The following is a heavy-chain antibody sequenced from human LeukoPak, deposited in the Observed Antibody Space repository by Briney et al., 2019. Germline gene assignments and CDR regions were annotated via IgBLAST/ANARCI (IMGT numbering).Heavy chain of an antibody. Sequence: GGSLRLSCAASGFTFDDYAMHWVRQAPGKGLEWVSSISSSSNYIYYADSVKGRFTISRDNAKNSLYLQINSLRAEDTAVYYCAILAVAGTSVAFDIWGQGTMVTVSS. J-gene: IGHJ3*02. CDR1: GFTFDDYA. V-gene: IGHV3-21*01. CDR3: AILAVAGTSVAFDI. D-gene: IGHD6-19*01. CDR2: ISSSSNYI.